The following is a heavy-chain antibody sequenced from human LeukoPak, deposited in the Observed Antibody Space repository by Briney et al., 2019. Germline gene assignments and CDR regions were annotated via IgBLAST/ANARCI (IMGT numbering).Heavy chain of an antibody. CDR1: GYTFTSYG. CDR3: ARGPIVVVPAATGRGYSYYMDV. Sequence: ASVKVSCKASGYTFTSYGISWVRQAPGQGLEWMGWISAYNGNTNYAQKLQGRVTMTTDTSTSSAYTELRSLRSDDTAVYYFARGPIVVVPAATGRGYSYYMDVWGKGTTVTVSS. V-gene: IGHV1-18*01. D-gene: IGHD2-2*01. CDR2: ISAYNGNT. J-gene: IGHJ6*03.